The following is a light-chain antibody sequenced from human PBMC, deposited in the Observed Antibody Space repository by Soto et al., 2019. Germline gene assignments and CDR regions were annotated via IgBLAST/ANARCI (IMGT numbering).Light chain of an antibody. CDR3: QQYNSYWT. J-gene: IGKJ1*01. CDR1: QSISSW. V-gene: IGKV1-5*03. Sequence: DIQMTQSPSTLSASVGDRVTITCRASQSISSWLAWYQQKPGKAPKLLIYKASSLESGLPSRFSGSGSGTEFTLTISSLQPDDFATYYCQQYNSYWTFGQGTKVEI. CDR2: KAS.